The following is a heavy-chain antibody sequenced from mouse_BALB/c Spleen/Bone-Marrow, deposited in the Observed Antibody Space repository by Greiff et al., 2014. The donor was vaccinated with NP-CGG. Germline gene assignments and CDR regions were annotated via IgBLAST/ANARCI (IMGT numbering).Heavy chain of an antibody. Sequence: QVQLKDSGAELVRPGASVELSCKASGYTFTSYWMNWVKQRPGQGLEWIGMIDPSDSETHYNQKFKDKATVTVDKSSSTAYMQLSSLTSEDSAVYYCARNWGFDYWGQGTPLTVSA. J-gene: IGHJ2*01. CDR3: ARNWGFDY. CDR2: IDPSDSET. V-gene: IGHV1-61*01. CDR1: GYTFTSYW.